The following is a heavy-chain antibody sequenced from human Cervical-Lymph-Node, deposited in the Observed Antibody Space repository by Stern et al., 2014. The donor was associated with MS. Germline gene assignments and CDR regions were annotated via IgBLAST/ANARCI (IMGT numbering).Heavy chain of an antibody. Sequence: VQLVESGAEVKQPGASVKVSCKASGFTFNCYGMSLVRQAPGQGLEWKGVISAYNGNTNYAQKLQGRVTMTTDTSTSTAYMELRSLRSDDTAVYYCARGLLGSENAFDIWGQGTMVTVSS. CDR1: GFTFNCYG. J-gene: IGHJ3*02. CDR3: ARGLLGSENAFDI. CDR2: ISAYNGNT. V-gene: IGHV1-18*01. D-gene: IGHD2-15*01.